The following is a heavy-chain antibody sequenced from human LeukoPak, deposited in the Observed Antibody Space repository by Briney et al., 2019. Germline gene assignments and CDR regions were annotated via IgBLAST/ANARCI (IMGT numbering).Heavy chain of an antibody. J-gene: IGHJ6*03. V-gene: IGHV3-43*01. CDR2: ISWDGGST. D-gene: IGHD2/OR15-2a*01. Sequence: QAGGSLRLSCAASGFTFDDYTMHWVRQTPGKGLEWVSLISWDGGSTYYADSVKGRFIISRDNSKNSLYLQMNSLRTEDSALYYCAKARAISTYYMDVWGKGTTVTISS. CDR3: AKARAISTYYMDV. CDR1: GFTFDDYT.